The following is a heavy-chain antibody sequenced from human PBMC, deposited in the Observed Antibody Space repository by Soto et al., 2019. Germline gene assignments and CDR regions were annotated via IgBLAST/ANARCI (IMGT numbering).Heavy chain of an antibody. V-gene: IGHV3-9*01. D-gene: IGHD1-1*01. CDR2: ISWNSGSI. J-gene: IGHJ5*02. Sequence: GGSLRLSCAASGFTFNNYGMHWVRQAPGKGLEWVSGISWNSGSIGYADSVKGRFTISRDNAKNSLYLQMNSLRAEDTAVYYCARRYGSVWFDPWGQGTLVTVSS. CDR1: GFTFNNYG. CDR3: ARRYGSVWFDP.